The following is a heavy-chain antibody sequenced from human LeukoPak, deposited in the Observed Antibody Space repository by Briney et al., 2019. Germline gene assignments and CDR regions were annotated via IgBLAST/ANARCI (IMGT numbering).Heavy chain of an antibody. CDR3: ARAHNWKYGSFDF. CDR2: ISSSGTI. D-gene: IGHD1-7*01. Sequence: GGSLRLSCAASGFTFSSYEMNWVRQAPGKWLEWVSYISSSGTIYYADSVKGRFTISRDNAKNSLYLQMNSLRAEDTAVYYCARAHNWKYGSFDFWGQGTLVTVSS. CDR1: GFTFSSYE. V-gene: IGHV3-48*03. J-gene: IGHJ4*02.